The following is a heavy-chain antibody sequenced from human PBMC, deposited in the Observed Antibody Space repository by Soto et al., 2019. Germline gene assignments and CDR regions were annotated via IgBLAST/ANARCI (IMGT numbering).Heavy chain of an antibody. CDR1: GYTFTSYA. CDR2: INAGNGNT. CDR3: ARDPGYGYGHT. V-gene: IGHV1-3*05. Sequence: QVQLVQSGAEEKKPGASVKVSCKASGYTFTSYAMHWVRQAPGQRLEWMGWINAGNGNTKYSQKFQGRVTITRDAAVSTAYTSLSSLRSGGTAVYYCARDPGYGYGHTWGQGTLVTVSS. J-gene: IGHJ5*02. D-gene: IGHD5-18*01.